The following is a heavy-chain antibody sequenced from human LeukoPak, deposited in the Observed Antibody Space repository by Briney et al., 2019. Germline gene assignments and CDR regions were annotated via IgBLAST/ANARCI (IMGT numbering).Heavy chain of an antibody. Sequence: ASVKVSCKASGYTFTGYYIHWVRQAPGQGLEWMGWINPHSGDTNYAQSFQGRVTMTRDTSISTVYMDLSRLRSDDTAVYYCAKGAYGDYDYWGQGTLVTVSS. D-gene: IGHD4-17*01. CDR1: GYTFTGYY. CDR2: INPHSGDT. V-gene: IGHV1-2*02. CDR3: AKGAYGDYDY. J-gene: IGHJ4*02.